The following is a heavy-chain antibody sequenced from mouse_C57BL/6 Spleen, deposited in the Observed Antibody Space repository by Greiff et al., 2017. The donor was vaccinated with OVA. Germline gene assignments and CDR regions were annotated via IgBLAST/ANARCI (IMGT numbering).Heavy chain of an antibody. V-gene: IGHV10-3*01. CDR1: GFTFNTYA. CDR2: IRSKSSNYAT. CDR3: VREVLSWFAY. Sequence: EVKLMESGGGLVQPKGSLKLSCAASGFTFNTYAMHWVRQAPGKGLESVARIRSKSSNYATYYADSVKDRFTISRDDSQSMLYLQMNNLKTEDTAMYYCVREVLSWFAYWGQGTLVTVSA. D-gene: IGHD2-14*01. J-gene: IGHJ3*01.